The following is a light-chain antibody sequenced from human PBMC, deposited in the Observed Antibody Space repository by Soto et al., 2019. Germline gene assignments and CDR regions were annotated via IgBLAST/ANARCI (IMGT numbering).Light chain of an antibody. CDR3: QQYDSFSVT. CDR2: DVS. J-gene: IGKJ1*01. V-gene: IGKV1-5*01. CDR1: QSISSY. Sequence: DIQMTQSPSSLSASVGDRVTITCRASQSISSYLNWYQQKPGKAPKLLIYDVSALKRGVPPRFSGSGSGTEFTLTISSLQPEAFATYYCQQYDSFSVTFGQGTKVDIK.